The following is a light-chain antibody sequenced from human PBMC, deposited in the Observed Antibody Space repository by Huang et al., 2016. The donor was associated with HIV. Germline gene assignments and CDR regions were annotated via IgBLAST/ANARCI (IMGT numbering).Light chain of an antibody. CDR1: HNIDNH. V-gene: IGKV3-11*01. J-gene: IGKJ4*01. CDR2: DAS. CDR3: QHHTGWPT. Sequence: DIVLTQSPPTLSWYLGEAVTLSCRASHNIDNHLAWYQVRPGQPPRLLIYDASTRVAGIPARFSGGGSGTLFTLTINNLQPDDFAVYVCQHHTGWPTFGGGSKVEV.